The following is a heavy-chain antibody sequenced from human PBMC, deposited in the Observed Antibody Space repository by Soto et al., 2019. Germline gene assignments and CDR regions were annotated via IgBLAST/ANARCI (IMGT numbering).Heavy chain of an antibody. J-gene: IGHJ6*02. D-gene: IGHD2-21*02. CDR3: STGVTSRGMDV. V-gene: IGHV3-15*01. CDR2: IKSKTDGGTT. CDR1: GFTFSNAW. Sequence: PGGSLRLSCAASGFTFSNAWMSWVRQAPGKGLEWVGRIKSKTDGGTTDYAAPVKGRFTISRDDSKNTLYLQMNSLKTEDTAVYYCSTGVTSRGMDVWGQGNTVNVSS.